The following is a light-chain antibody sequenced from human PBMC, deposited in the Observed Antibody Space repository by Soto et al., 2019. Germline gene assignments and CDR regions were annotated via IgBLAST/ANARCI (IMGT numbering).Light chain of an antibody. J-gene: IGLJ1*01. V-gene: IGLV2-11*01. CDR1: SNDVGAYNY. Sequence: QSALTQPRSVSGSPGQSVIISCTGTSNDVGAYNYVSWYQQHPGKAPKLVIYDVSKRTSGVPARFSGSKSGNTASLTISGLQAEDEADDFCCSYAVRDTFFVFGTGTKVTVL. CDR3: CSYAVRDTFFV. CDR2: DVS.